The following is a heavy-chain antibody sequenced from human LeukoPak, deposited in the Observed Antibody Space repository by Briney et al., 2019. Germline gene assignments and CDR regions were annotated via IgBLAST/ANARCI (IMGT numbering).Heavy chain of an antibody. CDR1: GFTFSSYS. D-gene: IGHD3-3*01. J-gene: IGHJ6*03. V-gene: IGHV3-21*01. Sequence: GGSLRLSCAASGFTFSSYSMNWVRQAPGEGLEWVSSISSSSSYIYYADSVKGRFTISRDNAKNSLYLQMNSLRAEDTAVYYCARLRYHDFWSGYWKYYYYMDVWGKGTTVTVSS. CDR2: ISSSSSYI. CDR3: ARLRYHDFWSGYWKYYYYMDV.